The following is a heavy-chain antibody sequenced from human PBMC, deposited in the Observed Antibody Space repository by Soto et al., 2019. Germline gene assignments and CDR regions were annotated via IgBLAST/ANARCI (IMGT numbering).Heavy chain of an antibody. V-gene: IGHV3-48*01. D-gene: IGHD2-8*01. CDR2: ISSSSSTI. CDR1: GFTFDYCW. Sequence: GGSLRLSCAASGFTFDYCWMHWVRQAPGKGLEWVSYISSSSSTIYYADSVKGRFTISRDNAKNSLYLQMNSLRVEDTAVYYCARDRNGPYYFDYWGQGTLVTVSS. CDR3: ARDRNGPYYFDY. J-gene: IGHJ4*02.